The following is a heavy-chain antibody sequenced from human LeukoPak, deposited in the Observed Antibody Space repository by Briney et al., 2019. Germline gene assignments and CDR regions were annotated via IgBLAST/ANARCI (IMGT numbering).Heavy chain of an antibody. D-gene: IGHD2-15*01. V-gene: IGHV3-21*01. Sequence: KAWGSLRLSCVGSGFPFSSYSMNWVRQAPGKGLEWVSSIDLNGNHINYVDSVEGRFTISRDNAKNSLFLQMNSLRVEDTAVYFCARDRGLGLPNWFDSWGQGTLVTVSS. CDR1: GFPFSSYS. CDR3: ARDRGLGLPNWFDS. CDR2: IDLNGNHI. J-gene: IGHJ5*01.